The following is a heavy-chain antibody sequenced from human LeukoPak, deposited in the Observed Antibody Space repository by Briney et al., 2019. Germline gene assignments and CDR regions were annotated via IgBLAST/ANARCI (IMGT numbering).Heavy chain of an antibody. V-gene: IGHV3-9*01. CDR1: GFTFDDYA. D-gene: IGHD2-15*01. CDR2: ISWNSGSI. CDR3: AKVKTLGYCSGGSCYSNAFDI. J-gene: IGHJ3*02. Sequence: GGSLRLSCAASGFTFDDYAMHWVRQAPGKGLEWVSGISWNSGSIGYADSVKGRFTISRDNAKNSLYLQMNSLRAEDTALYYCAKVKTLGYCSGGSCYSNAFDIWGQGTMVTVSS.